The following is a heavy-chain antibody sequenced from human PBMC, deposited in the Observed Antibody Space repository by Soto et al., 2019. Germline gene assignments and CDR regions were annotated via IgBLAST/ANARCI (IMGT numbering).Heavy chain of an antibody. CDR3: ARGITMVRGEGYGMDV. CDR1: GFTFSSYS. D-gene: IGHD3-10*01. Sequence: EVQLVESGGGLVKPGGSLRLSCAASGFTFSSYSMNWVRQAPGKGLEWVSSISSSSSYIYYADSVKGRFTISRDNAKNSLYLQMNSLRAEDTAVYYCARGITMVRGEGYGMDVWGQGTTVTVSS. V-gene: IGHV3-21*01. J-gene: IGHJ6*02. CDR2: ISSSSSYI.